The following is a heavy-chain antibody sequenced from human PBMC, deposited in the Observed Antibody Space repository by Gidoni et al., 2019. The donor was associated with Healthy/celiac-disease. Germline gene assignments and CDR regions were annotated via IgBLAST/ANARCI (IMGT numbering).Heavy chain of an antibody. V-gene: IGHV4-38-2*02. D-gene: IGHD1-1*01. CDR1: GYSISSGYY. Sequence: QVQLQESGPGLVKPSETLSLTCTAPGYSISSGYYWGWIRQPPGKGLEWIGSIYHSGRPYYNPSLKSRVTISVDTSKNQFSLKLSSVTAADTAVYYCAREGSGASDWFDPWGQGTLVTVSS. J-gene: IGHJ5*02. CDR2: IYHSGRP. CDR3: AREGSGASDWFDP.